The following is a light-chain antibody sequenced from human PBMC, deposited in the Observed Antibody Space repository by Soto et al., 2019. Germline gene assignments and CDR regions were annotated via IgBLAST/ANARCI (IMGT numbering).Light chain of an antibody. CDR3: QQFFSAVLT. Sequence: DIQLTQSPSSLSASLGDSITITCRASETISTFLNWYQVQPGKAPRLLVYGASYLPGGVPVRFKASGSGTLFTLTIDNLQREELASYFFQQFFSAVLTFGGGTRVDI. CDR2: GAS. CDR1: ETISTF. J-gene: IGKJ4*01. V-gene: IGKV1-39*01.